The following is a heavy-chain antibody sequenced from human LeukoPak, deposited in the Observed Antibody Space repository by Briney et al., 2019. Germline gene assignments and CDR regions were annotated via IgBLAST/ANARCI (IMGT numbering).Heavy chain of an antibody. J-gene: IGHJ4*02. CDR2: IYTSGST. CDR1: GGSISSGSYY. Sequence: KPSATLSLTCPVSGGSISSGSYYWSWIRQPAGKGLEWIGRIYTSGSTNYNPSLKSRVTISVDTSKNQFSLKLSSVTAADTAVYYCARHGYGDSDYWGQGTLVTVSS. CDR3: ARHGYGDSDY. V-gene: IGHV4-61*02. D-gene: IGHD4-17*01.